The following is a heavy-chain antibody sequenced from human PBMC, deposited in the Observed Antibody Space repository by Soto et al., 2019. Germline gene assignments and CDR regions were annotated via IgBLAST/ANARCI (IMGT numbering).Heavy chain of an antibody. J-gene: IGHJ6*02. V-gene: IGHV2-70*01. Sequence: SGPTLVNPTQTLTLTCTFSGFSLSTSGMCVSWIRQPPGKALEWLALIDWDDDKYYSTSLKTRLTIPKDTSKNQVVLTMTNMDPVDTATYYCARMVRGVIITDTYYYGMDVWGQGTTAPVSS. D-gene: IGHD3-10*01. CDR3: ARMVRGVIITDTYYYGMDV. CDR2: IDWDDDK. CDR1: GFSLSTSGMC.